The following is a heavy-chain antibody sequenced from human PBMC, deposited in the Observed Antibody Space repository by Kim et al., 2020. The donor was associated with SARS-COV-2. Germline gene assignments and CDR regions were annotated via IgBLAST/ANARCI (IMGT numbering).Heavy chain of an antibody. CDR3: TRFADIVLMIPY. J-gene: IGHJ4*02. CDR2: IRSKANNYAT. Sequence: GGSLRLSCAVSGFTFSDSAIHWVRQASGKGLEWVGRIRSKANNYATAYAASVRGRFIVSRDDSKNTAYLQMNSLKTEDTAVYYCTRFADIVLMIPYWGQG. D-gene: IGHD2-8*01. CDR1: GFTFSDSA. V-gene: IGHV3-73*01.